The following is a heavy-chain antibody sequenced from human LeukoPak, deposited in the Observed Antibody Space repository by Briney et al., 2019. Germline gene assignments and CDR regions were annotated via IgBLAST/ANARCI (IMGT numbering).Heavy chain of an antibody. CDR2: INHSGST. CDR3: ARGRHLTTVTTCYFDY. D-gene: IGHD4-17*01. Sequence: SETLSLTCAVSGGSFSGYYWSWIRQPPGKGLEWMGEINHSGSTNYNPSLKSRVTVSVNTYKNQFSLKLSSVTAADTAVYYCARGRHLTTVTTCYFDYWGQGTLVTVSS. J-gene: IGHJ4*02. CDR1: GGSFSGYY. V-gene: IGHV4-34*01.